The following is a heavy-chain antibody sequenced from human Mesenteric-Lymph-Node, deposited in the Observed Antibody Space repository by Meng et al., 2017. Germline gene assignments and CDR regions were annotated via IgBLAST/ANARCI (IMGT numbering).Heavy chain of an antibody. CDR2: IYNSGST. D-gene: IGHD1-26*01. V-gene: IGHV4-59*01. CDR1: GFSISSPYF. J-gene: IGHJ4*02. Sequence: SETLSLTCAVSGFSISSPYFWGWIRQPPGKGLEWIAYIYNSGSTSYNPSLKSRVTMSVDTSKNQLSLKLSSVTAADTAVYYCARGSYRFDYWGQGTLVTVSS. CDR3: ARGSYRFDY.